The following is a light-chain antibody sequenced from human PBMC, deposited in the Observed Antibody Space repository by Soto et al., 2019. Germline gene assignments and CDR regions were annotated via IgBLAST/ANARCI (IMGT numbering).Light chain of an antibody. J-gene: IGKJ3*01. CDR3: QQYVDLPFT. Sequence: DIQMTQSPSSLSAXVGDRVTITCQASRDISNYLNWYQQKPGNAPNLLIYDASSLQSGVPSRFSGSGSGTDFTFTISSLQPEDFATYFCQQYVDLPFTFGPGTKVDIK. CDR2: DAS. V-gene: IGKV1-33*01. CDR1: RDISNY.